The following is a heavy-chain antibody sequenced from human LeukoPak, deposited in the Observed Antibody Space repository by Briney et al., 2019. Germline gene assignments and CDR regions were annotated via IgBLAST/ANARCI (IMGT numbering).Heavy chain of an antibody. V-gene: IGHV1-2*02. CDR2: INPNSGGT. J-gene: IGHJ4*02. CDR1: GYTFTGYY. D-gene: IGHD2-2*01. Sequence: ASVKDSCKASGYTFTGYYMHWVRQAPGQGLEWMGWINPNSGGTNYAQKFQGRVTMTRDTSISTAYMELSRLRSDDTAVYYCAREGADIVVVPAAHDYWGQGTLVTVSS. CDR3: AREGADIVVVPAAHDY.